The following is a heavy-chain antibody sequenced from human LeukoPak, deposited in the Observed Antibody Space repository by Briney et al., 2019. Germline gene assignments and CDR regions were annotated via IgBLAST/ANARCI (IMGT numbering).Heavy chain of an antibody. V-gene: IGHV5-51*01. CDR3: ARHKGDYDFWSGPIGDY. CDR2: IYPGDSDT. J-gene: IGHJ4*02. D-gene: IGHD3-3*01. Sequence: GESLKISCKGSGYSFASYWIGWVRQMPGKGLEWMGIIYPGDSDTRYSPSFQGQVTISADKSISTAYLQWSSLKASDTAMYYCARHKGDYDFWSGPIGDYWGQGTLVTVSS. CDR1: GYSFASYW.